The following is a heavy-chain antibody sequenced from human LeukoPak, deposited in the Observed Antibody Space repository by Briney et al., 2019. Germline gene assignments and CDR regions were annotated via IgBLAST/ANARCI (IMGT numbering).Heavy chain of an antibody. CDR3: AKDWGLRYFDWLLSPTFAD. V-gene: IGHV3-30*18. D-gene: IGHD3-9*01. CDR1: GFTFDDHG. Sequence: GGSLRLSCAASGFTFDDHGMHWVRQAPGKGLEWVAVISYDGSNKYYADSVKGRFTISRDNSKNTLYLQMNSLRAEDTAVYYCAKDWGLRYFDWLLSPTFADWGQGTLVTVSS. CDR2: ISYDGSNK. J-gene: IGHJ4*02.